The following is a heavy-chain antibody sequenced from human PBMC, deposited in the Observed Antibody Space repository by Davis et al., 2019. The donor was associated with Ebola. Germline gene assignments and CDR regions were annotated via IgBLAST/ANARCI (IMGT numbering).Heavy chain of an antibody. CDR3: ARELSGYSSSWYSNYYYYMDV. Sequence: PSETLSLTCTVSGGSISSSSYYWGWIRQPPGKGLVWIGSIYYSGSTYYNPSLKSRVTISVDTSKNQFSLKLSSVTAADTAVYYCARELSGYSSSWYSNYYYYMDVWGKGTTVTVSS. CDR2: IYYSGST. J-gene: IGHJ6*03. V-gene: IGHV4-39*07. D-gene: IGHD6-13*01. CDR1: GGSISSSSYY.